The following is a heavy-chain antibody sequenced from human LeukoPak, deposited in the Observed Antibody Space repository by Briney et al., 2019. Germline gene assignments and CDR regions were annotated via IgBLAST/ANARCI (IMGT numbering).Heavy chain of an antibody. CDR3: TTDLGTYYHGSQRLIPIDY. CDR2: IESKSDGETT. J-gene: IGHJ4*02. D-gene: IGHD3-10*01. V-gene: IGHV3-15*04. Sequence: GGSLRLSCVDSGFTFTNAWMSWVRQAPGKGLEWSGRIESKSDGETTNYAEPVRGRFTISRDDSKSAVYLQMNSLKIEDTAVYYCTTDLGTYYHGSQRLIPIDYWGQGTLVTVSS. CDR1: GFTFTNAW.